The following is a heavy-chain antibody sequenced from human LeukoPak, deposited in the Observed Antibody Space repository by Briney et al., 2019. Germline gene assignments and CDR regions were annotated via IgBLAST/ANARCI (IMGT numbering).Heavy chain of an antibody. CDR3: VRGITMFQR. CDR2: ISLNGGST. D-gene: IGHD3-10*01. J-gene: IGHJ1*01. CDR1: GFTFSSYG. Sequence: GGSLRLSCAASGFTFSSYGMSWVRQAPGKGLEWVSGISLNGGSTVYAAAVKGRFTISRDNAKNSLYLQMNSLRAEDTAFYYCVRGITMFQRWGQGTLVTVSS. V-gene: IGHV3-20*04.